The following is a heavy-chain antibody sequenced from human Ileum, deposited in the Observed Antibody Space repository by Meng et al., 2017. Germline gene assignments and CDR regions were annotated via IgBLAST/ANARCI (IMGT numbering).Heavy chain of an antibody. CDR2: MSPNSGNT. CDR3: ARVVSSGTFGDWFDP. CDR1: GYTFTSYD. J-gene: IGHJ5*02. D-gene: IGHD3-10*01. Sequence: QVQLVQSEAGVRKPGASVKVSCMASGYTFTSYDIHWVRQAPGQGLEWMGWMSPNSGNTGYSQNFQGRVTLTRSTPLRTVYMELSSLQSEDTAVYYCARVVSSGTFGDWFDPWGQGTLVTVSS. V-gene: IGHV1-8*01.